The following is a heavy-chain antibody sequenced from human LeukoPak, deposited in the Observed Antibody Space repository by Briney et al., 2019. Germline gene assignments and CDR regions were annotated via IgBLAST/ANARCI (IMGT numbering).Heavy chain of an antibody. J-gene: IGHJ1*01. D-gene: IGHD4-11*01. CDR3: ATYSTRNAREFQS. V-gene: IGHV3-11*04. CDR1: GFTFSDYY. CDR2: ISSGGHTI. Sequence: PGGSLRLSCAASGFTFSDYYMSWIRQAPGRGLEWVSYISSGGHTIYYADSVKGRFTISRDNAKMSLYLQMNSLRVEDTAVYYCATYSTRNAREFQSWGQGTLVTVSP.